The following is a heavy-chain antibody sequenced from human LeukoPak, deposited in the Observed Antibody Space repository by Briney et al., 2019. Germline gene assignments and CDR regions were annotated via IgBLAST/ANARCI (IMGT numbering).Heavy chain of an antibody. CDR3: ARPVLRYFDWQYYFDY. CDR2: INPNSGGT. D-gene: IGHD3-9*01. V-gene: IGHV1-2*02. CDR1: GYTFTGYY. J-gene: IGHJ4*02. Sequence: ASVKVSCKASGYTFTGYYMHWVRQAPGQGLEWMGWINPNSGGTNYAQKFQGRVTMTRDTSISTVYMELSRLRSDDTAVYYCARPVLRYFDWQYYFDYWGQGTLVTVSS.